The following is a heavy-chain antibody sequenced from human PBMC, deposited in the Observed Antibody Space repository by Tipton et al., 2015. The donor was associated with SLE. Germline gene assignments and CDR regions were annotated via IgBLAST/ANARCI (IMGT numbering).Heavy chain of an antibody. D-gene: IGHD6-6*01. CDR1: GGSFSGYY. V-gene: IGHV4-34*01. Sequence: LRLSCAVYGGSFSGYYWSWIRQPPGKGLEWIGEINHSGSTNYNPSLKSRVTISVDTSKNQFSLKLSSVTAADTAVYYCARDLEQLVPYYYYGMDVWGQGTTVTVSS. J-gene: IGHJ6*02. CDR3: ARDLEQLVPYYYYGMDV. CDR2: INHSGST.